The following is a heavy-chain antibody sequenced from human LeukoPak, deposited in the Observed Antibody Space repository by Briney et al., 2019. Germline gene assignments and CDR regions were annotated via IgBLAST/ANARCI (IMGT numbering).Heavy chain of an antibody. CDR3: ARGPGIAVAVDY. CDR1: GGSFSGYY. Sequence: SETLSLTCAVYGGSFSGYYWSWIRQPPGKGLEWIGEINHSGSTNYNPSLKSRVTISVDTSKNQFSLKLSSVTAADTAVYYGARGPGIAVAVDYWGQGTLVTVSS. CDR2: INHSGST. D-gene: IGHD6-19*01. V-gene: IGHV4-34*01. J-gene: IGHJ4*02.